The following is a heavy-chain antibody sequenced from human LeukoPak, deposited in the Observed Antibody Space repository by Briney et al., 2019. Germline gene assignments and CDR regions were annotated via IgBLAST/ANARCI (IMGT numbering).Heavy chain of an antibody. D-gene: IGHD1-26*01. CDR1: GFTFSSYS. CDR2: ISSSSSYI. J-gene: IGHJ4*02. Sequence: NPGGSLRLSCAASGFTFSSYSMNCVRQAPGKGLEWVSSISSSSSYIYYADSVKGRFTISRDNAKNSLYLQMNSLRAEDTAVYYCARGRFAVGAGCYFDYWGQGTLVTVSS. CDR3: ARGRFAVGAGCYFDY. V-gene: IGHV3-21*01.